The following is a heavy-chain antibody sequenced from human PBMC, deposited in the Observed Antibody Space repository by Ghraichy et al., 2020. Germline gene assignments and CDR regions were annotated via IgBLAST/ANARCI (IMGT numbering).Heavy chain of an antibody. Sequence: GGSLRLSCAASGFTFSSHAMNWVRQAPGQGLEWVSGLSGSGRTTYHADSVKGRFTISRDNSNNILYLQMDTLRAEDTAVYYCAQGLDSYIRGTYRPFDNWGQGTLVTVSS. CDR3: AQGLDSYIRGTYRPFDN. D-gene: IGHD3-16*02. CDR2: LSGSGRTT. J-gene: IGHJ4*02. CDR1: GFTFSSHA. V-gene: IGHV3-23*01.